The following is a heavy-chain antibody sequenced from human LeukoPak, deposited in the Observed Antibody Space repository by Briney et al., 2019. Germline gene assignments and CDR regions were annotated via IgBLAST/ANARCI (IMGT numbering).Heavy chain of an antibody. J-gene: IGHJ4*02. CDR2: IIPIFGTA. CDR1: GGTFSSYA. Sequence: ASVKVSCKASGGTFSSYAISWVRQAPGQGLEWMGGIIPIFGTAKYAQKFQGRVTITTDESTSTAYMELSSLRSEDTAVYYCAREDGYNGLYYFDYWGQGTLVTVSS. CDR3: AREDGYNGLYYFDY. D-gene: IGHD5-24*01. V-gene: IGHV1-69*05.